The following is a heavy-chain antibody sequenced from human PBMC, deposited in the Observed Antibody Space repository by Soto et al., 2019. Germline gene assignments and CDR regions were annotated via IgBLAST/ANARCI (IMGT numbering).Heavy chain of an antibody. J-gene: IGHJ2*01. V-gene: IGHV1-69*13. D-gene: IGHD2-21*02. CDR3: ARDPRLGAYCGGDCYSRLYI. CDR1: GGTFSSYA. Sequence: SVKVSCKASGGTFSSYAISWVRQAPGQGLEWMGGIIPIFGTANYAQKFQGRVTITADESTSTAYMELSSLRSEDTAVYYCARDPRLGAYCGGDCYSRLYIWGR. CDR2: IIPIFGTA.